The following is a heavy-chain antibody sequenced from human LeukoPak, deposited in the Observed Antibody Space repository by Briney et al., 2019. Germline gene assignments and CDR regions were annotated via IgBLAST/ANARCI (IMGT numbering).Heavy chain of an antibody. CDR1: GFTFSSSA. Sequence: GGSLRLSCAASGFTFSSSAMSWVRQAPGKGLEWVSAISNNGGYTYYADSVQGRFTISRDNSKSMLCLQMNSLRAEDTAVYYCAKQLGYCSDGSCYFPYWGQGTLVTVSS. V-gene: IGHV3-23*01. CDR2: ISNNGGYT. J-gene: IGHJ4*02. CDR3: AKQLGYCSDGSCYFPY. D-gene: IGHD2-15*01.